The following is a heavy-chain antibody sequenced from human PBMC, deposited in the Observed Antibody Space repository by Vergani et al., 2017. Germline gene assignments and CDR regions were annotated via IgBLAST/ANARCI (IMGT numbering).Heavy chain of an antibody. CDR1: GGSISSSSYY. Sequence: QVQLQESGPGLVKPSQTLSLTCTVSGGSISSSSYYWSWIRQPAGKGLEWIGRIYTSGSTNYNPSLKSRVTISVDTSKNQFSLKLSSVTAADTAVYYCARGEDGEPLDYWGQGTLVTVSS. CDR2: IYTSGST. V-gene: IGHV4-61*02. J-gene: IGHJ4*02. D-gene: IGHD4-17*01. CDR3: ARGEDGEPLDY.